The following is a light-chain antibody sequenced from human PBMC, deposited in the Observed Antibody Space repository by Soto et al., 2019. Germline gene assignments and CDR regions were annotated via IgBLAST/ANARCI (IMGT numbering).Light chain of an antibody. Sequence: DIQMTQSPSTLSASVGDRVTLTCRASQSISIWLAWYQQKPGKAPKLLIYDASSLESGVPSRFSGSGSGTKFTLKISSLEPDDFANYYCQQYNSSPWTVGQGTKVEIK. CDR1: QSISIW. CDR3: QQYNSSPWT. V-gene: IGKV1-5*01. J-gene: IGKJ1*01. CDR2: DAS.